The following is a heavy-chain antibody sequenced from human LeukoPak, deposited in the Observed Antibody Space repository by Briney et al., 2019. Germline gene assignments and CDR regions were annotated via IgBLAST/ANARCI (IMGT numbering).Heavy chain of an antibody. D-gene: IGHD3-10*02. CDR2: ISGSGGST. CDR3: AKDPSYYVTYYFDY. V-gene: IGHV3-23*01. Sequence: AGGSLRLSCAASGFTFSSYAMSWVRQAPGKGLEWVSAISGSGGSTYYADSVKGRFTISRDNPKNTLYLQMNSLGAEDTAVYYCAKDPSYYVTYYFDYWGQGTLVTVSS. J-gene: IGHJ4*02. CDR1: GFTFSSYA.